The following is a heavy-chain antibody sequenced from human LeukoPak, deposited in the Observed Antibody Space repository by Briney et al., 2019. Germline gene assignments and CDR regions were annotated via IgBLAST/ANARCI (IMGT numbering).Heavy chain of an antibody. CDR2: INTDGSSI. CDR3: AKDLGNWNDGAGNNWFDP. D-gene: IGHD1-20*01. V-gene: IGHV3-74*01. Sequence: GGSLRLSCAASGFTFSSYWMHWVRHDPGKGLVWVSRINTDGSSISYADSVKGRFTISRDNAKNTLYLQMNSLRAEDTAVYYCAKDLGNWNDGAGNNWFDPWGQGTLVTVSS. J-gene: IGHJ5*02. CDR1: GFTFSSYW.